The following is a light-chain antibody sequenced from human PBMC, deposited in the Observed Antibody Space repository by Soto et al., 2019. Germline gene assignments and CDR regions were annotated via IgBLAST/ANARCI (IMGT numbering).Light chain of an antibody. CDR1: QSVSSY. J-gene: IGKJ2*01. V-gene: IGKV3-11*01. CDR2: DSS. CDR3: QQRSNWPLYT. Sequence: EIVLTQSPATLSLSPGERATLSCRASQSVSSYLVWYQQKPGQAPRLLIYDSSNRATGIPARFSGSGSGTDFTLTISSLEPEDVAVYYCQQRSNWPLYTFGQGTKLEIK.